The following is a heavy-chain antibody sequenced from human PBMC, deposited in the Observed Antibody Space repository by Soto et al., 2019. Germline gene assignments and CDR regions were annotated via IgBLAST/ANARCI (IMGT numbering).Heavy chain of an antibody. Sequence: SETLSLTCAVYGGSFSGYYWSWIRQPPGKGLKWIGEINHSGSTNYNPSLKSRVTISVDTSKNQFSLKLSSVTAADTAVYYCARRIRAYDILTGYYNYYYYMDVWGKGTTVTVSS. CDR2: INHSGST. CDR1: GGSFSGYY. V-gene: IGHV4-34*01. CDR3: ARRIRAYDILTGYYNYYYYMDV. D-gene: IGHD3-9*01. J-gene: IGHJ6*03.